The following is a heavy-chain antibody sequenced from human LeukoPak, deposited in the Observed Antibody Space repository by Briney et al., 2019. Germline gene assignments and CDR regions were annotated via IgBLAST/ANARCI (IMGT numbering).Heavy chain of an antibody. V-gene: IGHV4-59*08. CDR1: GGSISSYY. J-gene: IGHJ2*01. D-gene: IGHD5-24*01. Sequence: PSETLSLTCTVSGGSISSYYWSWIRQPPGKGLEWIGYIYYSGSTNYNPTLKSRVTISVDTSENQFSLKLSSVTAADTAVYYCARHKWGRDGCNYEWYFDLWGRGTLVTVSS. CDR3: ARHKWGRDGCNYEWYFDL. CDR2: IYYSGST.